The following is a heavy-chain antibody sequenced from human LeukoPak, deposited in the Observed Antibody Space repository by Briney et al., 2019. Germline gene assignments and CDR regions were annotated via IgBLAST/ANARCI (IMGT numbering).Heavy chain of an antibody. Sequence: SETLSLTCTVSGGSISSGGYYWSWIRQHPGKGLEWIGYIYYSGSTYYNPSLKSRVTISVDTSKNQFSLQLNSVTPEDTAVYYCARGGRKGDYSAFDYWGQGTLVTVSS. J-gene: IGHJ4*02. CDR3: ARGGRKGDYSAFDY. V-gene: IGHV4-31*03. CDR1: GGSISSGGYY. CDR2: IYYSGST. D-gene: IGHD4-17*01.